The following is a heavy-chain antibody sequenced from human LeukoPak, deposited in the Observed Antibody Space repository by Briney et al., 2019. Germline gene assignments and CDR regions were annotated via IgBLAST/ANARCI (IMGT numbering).Heavy chain of an antibody. CDR3: ARDREYSESYEAFDI. J-gene: IGHJ3*02. Sequence: ASVKVSCKASGYTFTGYYMHWVRQAPGQGLEWMGWINPNSGGTNYAQKFQGRVTMTRDTSISTAYMELSRLRSDDTAVYYCARDREYSESYEAFDIWGQGTMVTVSS. CDR2: INPNSGGT. CDR1: GYTFTGYY. D-gene: IGHD1-26*01. V-gene: IGHV1-2*02.